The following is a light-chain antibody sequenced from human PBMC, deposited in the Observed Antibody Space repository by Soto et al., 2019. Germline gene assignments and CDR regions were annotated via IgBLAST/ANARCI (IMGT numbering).Light chain of an antibody. V-gene: IGKV3-15*01. J-gene: IGKJ2*01. CDR1: QSVSSN. CDR3: QQYNIWPPVT. Sequence: EIVMTQSPATLSVSPGERATLSCRASQSVSSNLAWYQQKPGQAPRLLIYRASTRATGIPARLSGSGSGTEFTLTISSLQSGDSAVYYCQQYNIWPPVTFGQGTKLEI. CDR2: RAS.